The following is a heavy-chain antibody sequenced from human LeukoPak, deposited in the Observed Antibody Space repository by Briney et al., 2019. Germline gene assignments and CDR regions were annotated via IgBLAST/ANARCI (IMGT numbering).Heavy chain of an antibody. V-gene: IGHV4-34*01. CDR2: INHSGST. Sequence: PSETLSLTCAVYGGSFSGYYWSWLRQPPGKGLEWIGEINHSGSTNYNPSLKSRVTISVDTSKNQFSLKPSSVTAADTAVYYCARVTGYVMEDYFDYWGQGTLVTVSS. J-gene: IGHJ4*02. CDR1: GGSFSGYY. D-gene: IGHD6-13*01. CDR3: ARVTGYVMEDYFDY.